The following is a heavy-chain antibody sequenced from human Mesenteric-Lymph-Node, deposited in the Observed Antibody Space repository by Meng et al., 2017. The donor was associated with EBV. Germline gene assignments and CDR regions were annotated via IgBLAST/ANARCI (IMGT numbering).Heavy chain of an antibody. J-gene: IGHJ4*02. CDR3: AGHDFGDYAFDY. CDR2: IYYRGST. V-gene: IGHV4-30-4*01. CDR1: GATISSGVYY. D-gene: IGHD4-17*01. Sequence: LESPEAGPGRVQPLQTPSLTWAVPGATISSGVYYWTWIRQPPGKGLEWMGYIYYRGSTYYNPSLKSRVTISVDTSKNLLSLKVNSVTAADTAVYYCAGHDFGDYAFDYWGQGTLVTVSS.